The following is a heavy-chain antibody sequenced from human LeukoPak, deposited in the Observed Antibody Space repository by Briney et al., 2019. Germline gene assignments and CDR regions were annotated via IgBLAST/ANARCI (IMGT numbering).Heavy chain of an antibody. CDR3: VRLSGSNYSPVDY. J-gene: IGHJ4*02. CDR1: GGSISSSSYY. D-gene: IGHD1-26*01. Sequence: PSETLSLTCTVSGGSISSSSYYWGWIRQPPGKGPEWIGSIYYVGDTYHNPSLKSRVTISVDTSKNQFSLKLSSVTAAETAVHYCVRLSGSNYSPVDYWGQGTLVTVSS. V-gene: IGHV4-39*01. CDR2: IYYVGDT.